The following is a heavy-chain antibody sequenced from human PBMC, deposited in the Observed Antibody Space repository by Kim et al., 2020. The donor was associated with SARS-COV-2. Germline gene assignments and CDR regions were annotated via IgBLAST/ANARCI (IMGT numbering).Heavy chain of an antibody. D-gene: IGHD2-21*01. J-gene: IGHJ4*02. CDR2: ISSSSSYI. CDR1: GFTFSSYS. Sequence: GGSLRLSCAASGFTFSSYSMNWVRQAPGKGLEWVSSISSSSSYIYYADSVKGRFTISRDNAKNSLYLQMNSLRAEDTAVYYCARDFGGGDCYDYWGQGTLVTVSS. CDR3: ARDFGGGDCYDY. V-gene: IGHV3-21*01.